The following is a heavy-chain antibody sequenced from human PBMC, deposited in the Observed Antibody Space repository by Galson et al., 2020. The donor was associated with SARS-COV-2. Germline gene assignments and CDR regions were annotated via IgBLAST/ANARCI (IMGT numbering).Heavy chain of an antibody. V-gene: IGHV3-30-3*01. D-gene: IGHD2-15*01. CDR3: ARGRGAYCSGGSCYLDY. Sequence: GESLKISCAASGFTFSSYAMHWVRQAPGKGLEWVAVISYDGSNKYYADSVKGRFTISRDNSKNTLYLQMNSLRAEDTAVYYCARGRGAYCSGGSCYLDYWGQGTLVTVSS. J-gene: IGHJ4*02. CDR2: ISYDGSNK. CDR1: GFTFSSYA.